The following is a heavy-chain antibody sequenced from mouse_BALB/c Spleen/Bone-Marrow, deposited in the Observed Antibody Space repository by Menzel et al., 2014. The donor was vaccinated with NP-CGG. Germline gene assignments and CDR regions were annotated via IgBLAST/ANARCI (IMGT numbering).Heavy chain of an antibody. CDR3: NGNYYAMDY. V-gene: IGHV14-4*02. D-gene: IGHD2-1*01. J-gene: IGHJ4*01. CDR2: IDPENGDT. Sequence: EVKLVESGAELVMSGASVKLSCTASGFNIKDYYMHWVKQRPEQGLEWIGWIDPENGDTEYAPKFQGKATMTADTSSNTAYLQLSSLTSEDTAVYYCNGNYYAMDYWGQGTSVTVSS. CDR1: GFNIKDYY.